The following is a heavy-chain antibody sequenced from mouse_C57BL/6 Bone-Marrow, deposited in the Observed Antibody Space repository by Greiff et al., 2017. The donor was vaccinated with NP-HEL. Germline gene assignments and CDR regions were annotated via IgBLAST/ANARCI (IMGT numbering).Heavy chain of an antibody. CDR3: ARSSYYDYWCFDV. Sequence: EVKLVESGGGLVQPGGSLSLSCAASGFTFTDYYMSWVRQPPGKALEWLGFIRNKANGYTTEYSASGKGRFTISRDNSQSILYLQMNALRAEDSATYYCARSSYYDYWCFDVWGTGTTVTVSS. D-gene: IGHD2-4*01. V-gene: IGHV7-3*01. J-gene: IGHJ1*03. CDR2: IRNKANGYTT. CDR1: GFTFTDYY.